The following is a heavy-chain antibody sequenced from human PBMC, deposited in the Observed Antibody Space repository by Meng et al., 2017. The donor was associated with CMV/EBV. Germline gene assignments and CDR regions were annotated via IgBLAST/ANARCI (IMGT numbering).Heavy chain of an antibody. CDR3: ARDPHSSSWYDWFDP. CDR1: GGTFSSYA. J-gene: IGHJ5*02. D-gene: IGHD6-13*01. V-gene: IGHV1-69*10. Sequence: SVKVSCKASGGTFSSYAISWVRQAPGQGLEWMGGIIPILGIANYAQKFQGRVTITADKSTSTAYMELSSLRSEDTAVYYCARDPHSSSWYDWFDPWGQGTLVTVS. CDR2: IIPILGIA.